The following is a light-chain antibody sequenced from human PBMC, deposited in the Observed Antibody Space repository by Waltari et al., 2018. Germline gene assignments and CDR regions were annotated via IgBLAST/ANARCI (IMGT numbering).Light chain of an antibody. CDR2: HAS. V-gene: IGKV3-20*01. CDR1: QSVGRY. CDR3: QKYESLPAT. Sequence: EIVLTQSPGTLSLSPGERATLSFRASQSVGRYLVWYQQKPGQAPRLRIYHASIRATGIPDRFSGSGSGTDFSFTISRLEPEDFAVYYCQKYESLPATFGQGTKVEI. J-gene: IGKJ1*01.